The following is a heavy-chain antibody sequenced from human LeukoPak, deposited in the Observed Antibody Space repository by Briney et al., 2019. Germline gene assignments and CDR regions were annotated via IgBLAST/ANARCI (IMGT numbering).Heavy chain of an antibody. CDR3: ARDIVVVVAATLVDY. D-gene: IGHD2-15*01. Sequence: PGGSLRLSCAASGFTFSSYAMPWVRQAPGKGLEWVAVISYDGSNKYYADSVKGRFTISRDNSKNTLYLQMNSLRAEDTAVYYCARDIVVVVAATLVDYWGQGTLVTVSS. J-gene: IGHJ4*02. CDR1: GFTFSSYA. V-gene: IGHV3-30-3*01. CDR2: ISYDGSNK.